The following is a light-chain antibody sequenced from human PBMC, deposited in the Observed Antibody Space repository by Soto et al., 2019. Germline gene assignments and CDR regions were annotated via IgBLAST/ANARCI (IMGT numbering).Light chain of an antibody. J-gene: IGLJ3*02. Sequence: QSALTQPPSASGSPGQSVTISCTGTSSDVGGYNYVSWYQQHPGKAPKLIIYEVTKRPSGVPDRFSGSKSGNTASLTVSGLQAEDEADYYCSSHAGTTNVVFGRGTKVTVL. CDR2: EVT. CDR1: SSDVGGYNY. V-gene: IGLV2-8*01. CDR3: SSHAGTTNVV.